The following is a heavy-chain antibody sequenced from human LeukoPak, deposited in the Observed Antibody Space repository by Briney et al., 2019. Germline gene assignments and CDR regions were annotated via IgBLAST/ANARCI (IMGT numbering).Heavy chain of an antibody. J-gene: IGHJ4*02. D-gene: IGHD6-19*01. CDR1: GGSFSGYY. Sequence: SETLSLTCAVYGGSFSGYYWSWIRQPPGKGLEWIGEINHSGSTNYNPSLKSRVTISVDTSKNQFSLKLSSVTAADTAVYYCARHVSGWYYFDYWGQGTLVTVSS. V-gene: IGHV4-34*01. CDR2: INHSGST. CDR3: ARHVSGWYYFDY.